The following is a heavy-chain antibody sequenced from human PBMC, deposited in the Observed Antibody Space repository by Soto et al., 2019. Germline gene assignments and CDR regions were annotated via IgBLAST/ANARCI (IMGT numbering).Heavy chain of an antibody. CDR2: ISSSSSYI. V-gene: IGHV3-21*01. J-gene: IGHJ4*02. CDR1: GFTFSSYS. CDR3: ARDTRTGYSSGWYKPAGFDY. Sequence: GGSLRLSCAASGFTFSSYSMNWVRQAPGKGLEWVSSISSSSSYIYYADSVKGRFTISRDNAKNSLYLQMNSLRAEDTAVYYCARDTRTGYSSGWYKPAGFDYWGQGTLVTVSS. D-gene: IGHD6-19*01.